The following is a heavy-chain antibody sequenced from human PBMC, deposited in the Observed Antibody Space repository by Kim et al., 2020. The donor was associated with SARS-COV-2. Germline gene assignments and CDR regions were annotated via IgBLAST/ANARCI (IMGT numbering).Heavy chain of an antibody. Sequence: GGSLRLSCAASGFTFSSYGMHWVRQAPGKGLEWVAVIWYDGSNKYYADSVKGRFTISRDNSKNTLYLQMNNLRAEDTAVYYCARDERANGPGYGDYVGVDYFDYWGQGTLVTVSS. CDR1: GFTFSSYG. V-gene: IGHV3-33*08. CDR2: IWYDGSNK. D-gene: IGHD4-17*01. J-gene: IGHJ4*02. CDR3: ARDERANGPGYGDYVGVDYFDY.